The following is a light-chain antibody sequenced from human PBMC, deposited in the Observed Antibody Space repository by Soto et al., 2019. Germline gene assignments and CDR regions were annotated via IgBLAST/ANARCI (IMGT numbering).Light chain of an antibody. Sequence: QSALTQPASVSGSPGQSITISCTGTGXDVGTYNYVSWYQHHPGKAPKLMISEVSNRPSGVSDRFSGSKSGNTASLTISGLQAEDEADYYCTLYIRSTTVFGGGTKVTVL. CDR3: TLYIRSTTV. CDR2: EVS. V-gene: IGLV2-14*01. CDR1: GXDVGTYNY. J-gene: IGLJ2*01.